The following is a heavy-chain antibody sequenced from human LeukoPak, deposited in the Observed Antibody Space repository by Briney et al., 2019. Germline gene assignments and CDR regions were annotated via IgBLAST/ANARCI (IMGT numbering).Heavy chain of an antibody. V-gene: IGHV1-2*02. J-gene: IGHJ4*02. D-gene: IGHD3-10*01. Sequence: ASVKVSCKASGYTFTGYYMHWVRQAPGQGLEWMGWINPNSSGTNYAQKFQGRVTMTRDTSISTAYMELSRLRSDDTAVYYCARAAFRITMVRIDYWGQGTLVTVSS. CDR1: GYTFTGYY. CDR3: ARAAFRITMVRIDY. CDR2: INPNSSGT.